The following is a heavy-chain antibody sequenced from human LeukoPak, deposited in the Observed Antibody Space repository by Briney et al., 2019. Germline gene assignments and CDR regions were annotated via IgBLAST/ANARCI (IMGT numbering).Heavy chain of an antibody. Sequence: GGSLRLSCAASGFTFSNYWMNWVRQAPGKGLEWVASIKQDGSEKYYVDSVKGRFTISRDNAKNSLYLQMNSLRAEDTAVYYCARDHTVDGLVFDYWGQGTLVTVS. J-gene: IGHJ4*02. CDR3: ARDHTVDGLVFDY. CDR2: IKQDGSEK. CDR1: GFTFSNYW. V-gene: IGHV3-7*01. D-gene: IGHD6-19*01.